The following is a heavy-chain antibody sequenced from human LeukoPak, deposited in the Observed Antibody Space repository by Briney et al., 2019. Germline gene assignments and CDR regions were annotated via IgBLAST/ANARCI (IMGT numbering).Heavy chain of an antibody. D-gene: IGHD3-10*01. CDR1: GFTFSSYA. CDR3: AKDDFGSGYFPDY. V-gene: IGHV3-23*01. CDR2: ISGSGGTT. J-gene: IGHJ4*02. Sequence: PGGSLRLSCAASGFTFSSYAMTWVRQAPGKGLEWVSAISGSGGTTYYADSVKGRFTISRDNSKNTLYLQMNSLRAEGTAVYYCAKDDFGSGYFPDYWGQGTLVAVSS.